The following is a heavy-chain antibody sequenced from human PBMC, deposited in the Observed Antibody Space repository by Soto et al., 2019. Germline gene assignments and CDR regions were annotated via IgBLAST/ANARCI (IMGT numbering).Heavy chain of an antibody. V-gene: IGHV3-30*03. D-gene: IGHD6-13*01. Sequence: GGSLRLSCAASGFTFSSYGMHWVRQAPGKGLEWVAVISYDGSNKYYADSVKGRFTISRDKSKNQLYLQMNSLRAEDTAVYYCASPTIAAAGTAEYFQHWGQGTLVTVSS. CDR1: GFTFSSYG. J-gene: IGHJ1*01. CDR3: ASPTIAAAGTAEYFQH. CDR2: ISYDGSNK.